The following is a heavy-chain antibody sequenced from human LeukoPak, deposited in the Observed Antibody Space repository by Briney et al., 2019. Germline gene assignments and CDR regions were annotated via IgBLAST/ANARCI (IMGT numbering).Heavy chain of an antibody. Sequence: GGSLRLSCAASGFTFSSYGMHWVRQAPGKGLEWVAFIRYDGSNKYYADSVKGRFTISRDNSKNTLYLQMNSLRAEDTAVYYCLGDIVVVPAAILVDYWGQGTLVTVSS. CDR2: IRYDGSNK. D-gene: IGHD2-2*02. J-gene: IGHJ4*02. CDR3: LGDIVVVPAAILVDY. CDR1: GFTFSSYG. V-gene: IGHV3-30*02.